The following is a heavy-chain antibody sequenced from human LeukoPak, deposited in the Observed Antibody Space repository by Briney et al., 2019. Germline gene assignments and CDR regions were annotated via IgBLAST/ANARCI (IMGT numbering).Heavy chain of an antibody. J-gene: IGHJ3*02. D-gene: IGHD3-22*01. CDR2: IYPGDSDT. CDR3: ARPYYYDSSGYPGGFDI. V-gene: IGHV5-51*01. CDR1: GYKFTSNW. Sequence: GESLKISCKGSGYKFTSNWIVWVRQMPGKGLEWMGIIYPGDSDTRYSPSFQGQVTMSADKSISTAYLQWSSLKASDTAMYYCARPYYYDSSGYPGGFDIWGQGTMVSVSS.